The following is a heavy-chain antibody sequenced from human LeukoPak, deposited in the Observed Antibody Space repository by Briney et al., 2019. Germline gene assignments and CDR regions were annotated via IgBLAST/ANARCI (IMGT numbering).Heavy chain of an antibody. J-gene: IGHJ3*02. CDR2: LRYDETTK. CDR3: STRVPNAFDI. D-gene: IGHD4/OR15-4a*01. Sequence: GGSLRLSCAASGFTLSNFGMNWVRQSPGKGLEWLAFLRYDETTKNYADSVKGRFTISRDNSKDTLFLQMNSLKTEDTAVYYCSTRVPNAFDIWGQGRMVTVSS. CDR1: GFTLSNFG. V-gene: IGHV3-30*02.